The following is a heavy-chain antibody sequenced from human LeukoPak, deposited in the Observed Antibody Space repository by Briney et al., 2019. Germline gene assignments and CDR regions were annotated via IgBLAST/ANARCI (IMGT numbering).Heavy chain of an antibody. V-gene: IGHV4-59*08. J-gene: IGHJ6*03. CDR3: ARQRTIYYYMDV. CDR1: GGSISSYY. Sequence: SETLSLTCTVSGGSISSYYWSWIRQPPGKGLEWVGYIYYSGNTNYNPSLKSRVTISVDSSENQFSLKLSSVTAADTAVYFFARQRTIYYYMDVWGKGTTVTVSS. D-gene: IGHD1-7*01. CDR2: IYYSGNT.